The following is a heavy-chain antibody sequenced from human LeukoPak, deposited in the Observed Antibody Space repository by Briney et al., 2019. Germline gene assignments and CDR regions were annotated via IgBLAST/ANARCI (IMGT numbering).Heavy chain of an antibody. CDR1: GFTFDDYA. CDR3: AREYSSSSGRSFDY. J-gene: IGHJ4*02. D-gene: IGHD6-6*01. Sequence: GGSLRLSCAASGFTFDDYAMHWVRQTPGEGLEWVSGISWNRGSIDYADSVKGRFTISRDNAKNSLYLQMNSLRAEDTAVYYCAREYSSSSGRSFDYWGQGTLVTVSS. V-gene: IGHV3-9*01. CDR2: ISWNRGSI.